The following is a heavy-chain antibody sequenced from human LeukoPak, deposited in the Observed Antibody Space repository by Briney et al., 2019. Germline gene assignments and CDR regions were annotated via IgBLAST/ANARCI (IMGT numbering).Heavy chain of an antibody. CDR1: GFTFSSYA. V-gene: IGHV3-30-3*01. CDR3: ARERSRSGWFNQAIDY. Sequence: GGSLRLSCAASGFTFSSYAMHWVRQAPGKGLEWVAVISYDGSNKYYADSVKGRFTISRDNSKNTLYLQMNSLRAEDTAVYYCARERSRSGWFNQAIDYWGQGTLVTVSS. CDR2: ISYDGSNK. J-gene: IGHJ4*02. D-gene: IGHD6-19*01.